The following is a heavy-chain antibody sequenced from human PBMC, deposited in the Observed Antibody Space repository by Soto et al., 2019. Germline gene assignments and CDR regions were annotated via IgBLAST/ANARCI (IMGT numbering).Heavy chain of an antibody. CDR2: ISASGTST. Sequence: PGGSLRLSCAASGFTLSSSAMSWVRQAPGKGLEWASIISASGTSTYYAESVKGRFTISRDISKNTLYLQMNSLRAEDTAIYYCAKTPRYCGGGWCYGGHFDYWGQGALVTVSS. V-gene: IGHV3-23*01. J-gene: IGHJ4*02. CDR3: AKTPRYCGGGWCYGGHFDY. D-gene: IGHD2-15*01. CDR1: GFTLSSSA.